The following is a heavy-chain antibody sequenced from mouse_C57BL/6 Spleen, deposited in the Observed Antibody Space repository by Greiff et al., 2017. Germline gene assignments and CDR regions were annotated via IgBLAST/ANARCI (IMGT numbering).Heavy chain of an antibody. CDR1: GYAFTNYL. CDR2: FKPGSGGT. CDR3: ARGGYGSSYDY. Sequence: QVQLQQSGAELVRPGTSVKVSCKASGYAFTNYLIEWVKQRPGQGLEWIGVFKPGSGGTKYNEKFKGKARLTADKYSSTAYMQLSSLTSEDSAVYVCARGGYGSSYDYWRQGTTLTVSS. J-gene: IGHJ2*01. V-gene: IGHV1-54*01. D-gene: IGHD1-1*01.